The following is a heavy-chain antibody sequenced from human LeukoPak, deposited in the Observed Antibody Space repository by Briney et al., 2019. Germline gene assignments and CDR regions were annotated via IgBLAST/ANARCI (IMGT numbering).Heavy chain of an antibody. D-gene: IGHD5-18*01. CDR1: GGSISSGDYY. V-gene: IGHV4-30-4*08. CDR2: IYYTGST. Sequence: SETLSLTCTVSGGSISSGDYYWSWIRQPPGKGLEWIGYIYYTGSTYYNPSLKSRVTISVDTSKNQFSLKLSSVTAADTAVYYCARRSPSPRYSYAYYFDYWGQGTLVTVSS. CDR3: ARRSPSPRYSYAYYFDY. J-gene: IGHJ4*02.